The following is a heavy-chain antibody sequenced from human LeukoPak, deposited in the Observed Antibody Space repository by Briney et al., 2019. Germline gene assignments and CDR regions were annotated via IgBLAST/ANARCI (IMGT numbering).Heavy chain of an antibody. CDR1: GFTFGDFV. D-gene: IGHD6-13*01. Sequence: PGGSLRRSCTASGFTFGDFVMSWVRHAPGLGLVGVSFIRSKTYGWTTEYAASVKGRFIISRDDSTTIAYLQMNRLKSEDTAVYYCTPGSATGTGSGYWGQGTLVTVSS. CDR2: IRSKTYGWTT. V-gene: IGHV3-49*04. J-gene: IGHJ4*02. CDR3: TPGSATGTGSGY.